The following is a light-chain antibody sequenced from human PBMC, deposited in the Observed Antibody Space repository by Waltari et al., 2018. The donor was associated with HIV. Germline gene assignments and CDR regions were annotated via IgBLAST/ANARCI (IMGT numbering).Light chain of an antibody. CDR1: QDISNY. Sequence: DIQLAQSPSSLSASIGDRITITCQARQDISNYLNWYQHKPGKAPKLLIYDASNLQTGVPSRFSGSGSGTDFTFTITSLQPEDFATYYCQQFDHLPYTFGQGTRLEIK. CDR3: QQFDHLPYT. V-gene: IGKV1-33*01. CDR2: DAS. J-gene: IGKJ2*01.